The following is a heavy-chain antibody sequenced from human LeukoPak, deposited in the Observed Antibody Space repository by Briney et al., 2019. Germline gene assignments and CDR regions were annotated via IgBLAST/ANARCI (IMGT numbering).Heavy chain of an antibody. J-gene: IGHJ4*02. CDR3: ARDKDYSESGGHGDWGYYFDY. CDR1: GFTFSSYA. CDR2: ISGSGGST. V-gene: IGHV3-23*01. D-gene: IGHD3-22*01. Sequence: GGSLRLSCAASGFTFSSYAMGWVRQAPGKGLEWVSAISGSGGSTYYADSVKGRFTISRDNSKNTLYLQMNSLRAEDTAVYYCARDKDYSESGGHGDWGYYFDYWGQGALVTVSS.